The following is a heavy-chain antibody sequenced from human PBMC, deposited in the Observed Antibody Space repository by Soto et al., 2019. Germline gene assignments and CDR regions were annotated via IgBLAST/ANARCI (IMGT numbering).Heavy chain of an antibody. J-gene: IGHJ1*01. V-gene: IGHV4-39*01. Sequence: PSETLSLTCTVSGCSLSSSRYYWGWIRQPPGKGLEWIGSIYYSGSTYYNPSLKSRVTISVDTSKNQFSLKLSSVTAADTAVYHCASQREGQVVYFQLWGQGILVTVSS. D-gene: IGHD2-15*01. CDR3: ASQREGQVVYFQL. CDR1: GCSLSSSRYY. CDR2: IYYSGST.